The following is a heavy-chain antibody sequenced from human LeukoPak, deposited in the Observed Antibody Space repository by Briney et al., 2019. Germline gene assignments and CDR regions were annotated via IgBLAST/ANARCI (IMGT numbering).Heavy chain of an antibody. Sequence: ASVKVSCKASGYTFSRYYRHWVRQAPGQGLEWMGIINPSGGSTSYAQKFQGRVTMTRDTSTRIVYMELSSLRSEDTAVYYCARWGASGLALIYYYGMDVWGQGTTVTVSS. D-gene: IGHD3/OR15-3a*01. J-gene: IGHJ6*02. CDR3: ARWGASGLALIYYYGMDV. CDR2: INPSGGST. CDR1: GYTFSRYY. V-gene: IGHV1-46*01.